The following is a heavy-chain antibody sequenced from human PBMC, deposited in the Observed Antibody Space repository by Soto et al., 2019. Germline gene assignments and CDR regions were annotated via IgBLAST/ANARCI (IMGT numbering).Heavy chain of an antibody. Sequence: PSETLSLTCTVYGGSFTFSGYYWGWIRQPPEKGLEWIGSIYFSGTTYFNPSLKSRLTMSVDTSRNQFSLKLSSVTAADTAMYYCARGDFGSGSYYNPTPTWFAPWGQGNMVTVSS. V-gene: IGHV4-39*01. D-gene: IGHD3-10*01. CDR3: ARGDFGSGSYYNPTPTWFAP. CDR1: GGSFTFSGYY. J-gene: IGHJ5*02. CDR2: IYFSGTT.